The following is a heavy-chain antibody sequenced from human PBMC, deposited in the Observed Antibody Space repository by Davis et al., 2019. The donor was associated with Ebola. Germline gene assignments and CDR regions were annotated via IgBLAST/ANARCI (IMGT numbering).Heavy chain of an antibody. J-gene: IGHJ3*02. D-gene: IGHD3-22*01. CDR1: GYTFTSYA. Sequence: ASVKVSCKASGYTFTSYAMNWVRQAPGQGLEWMGWINTNTGNPTYAQGFTGRFVFSFDTSVSTAYLQISSLKAEDTAVYYCARTLTSGYYFVSHAFDIWGQGTMVTVSS. CDR2: INTNTGNP. V-gene: IGHV7-4-1*02. CDR3: ARTLTSGYYFVSHAFDI.